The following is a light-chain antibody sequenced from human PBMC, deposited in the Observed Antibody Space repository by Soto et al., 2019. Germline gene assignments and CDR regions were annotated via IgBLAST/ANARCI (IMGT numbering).Light chain of an antibody. CDR3: QQYGSSNPYT. CDR1: QTVSSRY. V-gene: IGKV3D-20*01. Sequence: EIVLTQSPATLSVSLGESATLSCGASQTVSSRYLAWYQQRPGLAPRLLMYDASSRAAGIPDRFSGGGSGRVFTLTISRLEPEDSAVYYCQQYGSSNPYTFGQGTKLEIK. J-gene: IGKJ2*01. CDR2: DAS.